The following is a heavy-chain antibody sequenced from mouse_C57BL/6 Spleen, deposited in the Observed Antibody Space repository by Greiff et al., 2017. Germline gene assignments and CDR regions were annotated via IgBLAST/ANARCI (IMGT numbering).Heavy chain of an antibody. D-gene: IGHD2-3*01. CDR2: IYPGDGDT. J-gene: IGHJ1*03. CDR3: ARMGDGSRRYIDV. V-gene: IGHV1-80*01. Sequence: QVQLQQPGAELVKPGASVKISCKASGYAFSSYWMNWVKQRPGQGLEWIGQIYPGDGDTNYNGKFKGKATLTADKSSSTAYMQLSSLTSEDSAVYVGARMGDGSRRYIDVGGTGTTVTVSS. CDR1: GYAFSSYW.